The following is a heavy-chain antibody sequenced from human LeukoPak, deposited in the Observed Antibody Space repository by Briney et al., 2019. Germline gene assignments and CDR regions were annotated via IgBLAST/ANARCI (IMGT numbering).Heavy chain of an antibody. D-gene: IGHD2-2*01. V-gene: IGHV1-18*01. CDR3: ARDSYCSSTSCYLHAFDI. CDR1: GYTFTSYG. CDR2: ISAYNGNT. Sequence: GASVKVSCKASGYTFTSYGISWVRQAPGQGLEWMGWISAYNGNTNYAQMLQGRVTMTTDTSTSTAYMELRSLRSDDTAVYYCARDSYCSSTSCYLHAFDIWGQGTMVTVSS. J-gene: IGHJ3*02.